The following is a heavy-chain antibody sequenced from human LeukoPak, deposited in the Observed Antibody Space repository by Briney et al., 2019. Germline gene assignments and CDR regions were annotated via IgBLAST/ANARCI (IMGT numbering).Heavy chain of an antibody. J-gene: IGHJ3*02. D-gene: IGHD1-26*01. V-gene: IGHV3-9*01. CDR2: ISWNSGSI. Sequence: PGRFLRLSCAASGFTFDDYAMHWVRQAPGKGLEWVSGISWNSGSIGYADSVKGRFTISRDNAKNSLYLQMNSLRAEDTALYYCAKVWRSWELRDAYDIWGQGTMVTVSS. CDR3: AKVWRSWELRDAYDI. CDR1: GFTFDDYA.